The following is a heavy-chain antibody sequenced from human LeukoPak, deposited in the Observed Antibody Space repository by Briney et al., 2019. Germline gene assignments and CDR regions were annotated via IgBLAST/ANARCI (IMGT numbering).Heavy chain of an antibody. Sequence: PGGSLRLSCAASGFTFSSYAMSWVRQAPGKGLEWVSAISGSGATTYYADSVKGRFTISRDNSKNTLYLQVNSLRGEDTAVYFCVKGSSGSSGSWGQGTMVTVSS. CDR3: VKGSSGSSGS. V-gene: IGHV3-23*01. CDR2: ISGSGATT. D-gene: IGHD3-10*01. J-gene: IGHJ5*02. CDR1: GFTFSSYA.